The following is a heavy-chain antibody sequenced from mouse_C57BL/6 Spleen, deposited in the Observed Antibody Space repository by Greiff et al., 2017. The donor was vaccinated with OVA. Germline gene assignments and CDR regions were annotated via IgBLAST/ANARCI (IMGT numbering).Heavy chain of an antibody. CDR3: ARSPITTVVYYYAMDY. J-gene: IGHJ4*01. D-gene: IGHD1-1*01. CDR1: GYTFTSYW. V-gene: IGHV1-53*01. Sequence: QVQLQQPGTELVKPGASVKLSCKASGYTFTSYWMHWVQQRPGQGLEWIGNINPSNGGTNYNEKFKSKATLTVDKSSSTAYMQLSSLTAEDSAVYYCARSPITTVVYYYAMDYWGQGTSVTVSS. CDR2: INPSNGGT.